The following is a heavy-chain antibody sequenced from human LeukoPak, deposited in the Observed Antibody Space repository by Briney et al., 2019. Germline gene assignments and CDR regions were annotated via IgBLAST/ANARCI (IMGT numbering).Heavy chain of an antibody. V-gene: IGHV3-30*18. CDR3: AKFATPLGAFDI. J-gene: IGHJ3*02. D-gene: IGHD3-16*01. CDR1: GFTFSSYG. Sequence: GGSLRLSCAASGFTFSSYGMHWVRQAPGKGLEWVAVISYDGSNKYYADSVKGRFTISRDNSKNTLYLQMNSLRAEDTAVYYCAKFATPLGAFDIWGQGTMVTASS. CDR2: ISYDGSNK.